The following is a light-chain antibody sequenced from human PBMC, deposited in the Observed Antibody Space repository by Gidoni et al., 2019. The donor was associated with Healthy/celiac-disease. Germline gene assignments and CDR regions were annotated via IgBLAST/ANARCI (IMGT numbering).Light chain of an antibody. CDR1: SSNIGAGYD. J-gene: IGLJ2*01. Sequence: QSVLTQPPSVSGAPGQRVTISCTGSSSNIGAGYDVHWYQHLPGTAPKLLISGNSNRPSGVPDRFSGSKSGTSASLAITGLQAEDEADYYCQSYDSSLSGHVVFGGGTKLTVL. CDR2: GNS. V-gene: IGLV1-40*01. CDR3: QSYDSSLSGHVV.